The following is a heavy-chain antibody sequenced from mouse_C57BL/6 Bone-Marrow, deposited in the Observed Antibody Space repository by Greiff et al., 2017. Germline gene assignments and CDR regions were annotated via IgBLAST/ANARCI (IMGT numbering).Heavy chain of an antibody. CDR1: GYTFTSYW. V-gene: IGHV1-50*01. J-gene: IGHJ3*01. CDR2: IDPSDSYT. CDR3: SRGKLAWFAY. Sequence: QVQLQQPGAKLVKPGASVKLSCKASGYTFTSYWMQWVKQRPGQGLEWIGEIDPSDSYTNYNHKFKGKATLTVDTSSSSAYMQLSSLTSEDAAVYECSRGKLAWFAYWGQGTLVTVSA.